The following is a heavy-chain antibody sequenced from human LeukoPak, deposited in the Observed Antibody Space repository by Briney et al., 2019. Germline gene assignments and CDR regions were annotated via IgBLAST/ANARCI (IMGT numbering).Heavy chain of an antibody. J-gene: IGHJ4*02. CDR3: ARSNARDGYNFGY. V-gene: IGHV4-59*08. CDR2: FYYSGAT. CDR1: GGSITSSY. Sequence: SETLSLTCTVSGGSITSSYWSWLRQPPGQGLQWIGYFYYSGATNYNPSLKSRVTISVDTSKPQLSLKMTAMTAADTAVYYCARSNARDGYNFGYWGQGTLVTVSS. D-gene: IGHD5-24*01.